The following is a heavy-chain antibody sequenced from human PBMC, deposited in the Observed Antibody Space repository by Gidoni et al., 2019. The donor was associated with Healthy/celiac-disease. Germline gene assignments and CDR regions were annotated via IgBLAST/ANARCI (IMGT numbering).Heavy chain of an antibody. Sequence: QVQLQQWGAGLLKPSETLSLTCAVYGGSFSGYYWSWIRQPPGKGLEWIGEINHSGSTNYNPSLKSRVTISVDMSKNQFSLKLSSVTAADTAVYYCARGQAYPYYYYGMDVWGQGTTVTVSS. J-gene: IGHJ6*02. CDR1: GGSFSGYY. CDR2: INHSGST. V-gene: IGHV4-34*01. CDR3: ARGQAYPYYYYGMDV. D-gene: IGHD3-16*01.